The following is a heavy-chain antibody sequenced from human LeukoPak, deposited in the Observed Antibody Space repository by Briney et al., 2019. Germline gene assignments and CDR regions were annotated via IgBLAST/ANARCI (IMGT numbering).Heavy chain of an antibody. CDR2: ISSSSSTI. CDR1: GFTFSSYS. Sequence: GGSLRLSCAASGFTFSSYSMLWVRQAPGKGLEWVSYISSSSSTIYYSDSVKGRFTISRDNAKNSLYLQMNTLRAEDTAVYYCARDRHKYNYDSGGYPPYWGQGTLVTVSS. D-gene: IGHD3-22*01. V-gene: IGHV3-48*01. J-gene: IGHJ4*02. CDR3: ARDRHKYNYDSGGYPPY.